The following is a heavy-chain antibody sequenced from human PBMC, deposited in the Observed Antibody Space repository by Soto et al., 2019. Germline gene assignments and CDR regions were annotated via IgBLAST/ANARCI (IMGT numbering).Heavy chain of an antibody. Sequence: PGESLKISCKGSGYSFTSYWIGWVRQMPGKGLEWMGIIYPGDSDTRYSPSFQGQVTISADKSISTAYLQWSSLKASDTAMYYCARHERGIAVAGSDAFDIWGQGTMVTVSS. CDR2: IYPGDSDT. CDR1: GYSFTSYW. CDR3: ARHERGIAVAGSDAFDI. J-gene: IGHJ3*02. V-gene: IGHV5-51*01. D-gene: IGHD6-19*01.